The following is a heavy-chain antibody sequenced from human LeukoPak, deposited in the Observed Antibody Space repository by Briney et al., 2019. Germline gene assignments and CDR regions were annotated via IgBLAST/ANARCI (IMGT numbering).Heavy chain of an antibody. Sequence: GGSLRLSCAASGFTFSSFWMSWVRQAPGKGLEWVSGSGSGDITYYADSVKGRFTISRDDSKNTLYLQVNSLRAEDTAIYYCAKGGSATITTGGFDPWGQGTLVTVSS. D-gene: IGHD4-11*01. CDR2: SGSGDIT. J-gene: IGHJ5*02. CDR3: AKGGSATITTGGFDP. CDR1: GFTFSSFW. V-gene: IGHV3-23*01.